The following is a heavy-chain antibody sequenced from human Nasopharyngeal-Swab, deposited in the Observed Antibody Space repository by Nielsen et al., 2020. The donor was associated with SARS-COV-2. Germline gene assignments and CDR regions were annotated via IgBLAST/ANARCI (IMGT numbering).Heavy chain of an antibody. Sequence: SVKVSCRASGGTFSSYAISWVRQAPGQGLEWMGRIIPIFGIANYAQKFQGRVTITADKSTSTAYMELSSLRSEDTAVYYCARGDSYGASWYFDLWGRGTLVTVSS. CDR1: GGTFSSYA. J-gene: IGHJ2*01. V-gene: IGHV1-69*04. CDR2: IIPIFGIA. D-gene: IGHD5-18*01. CDR3: ARGDSYGASWYFDL.